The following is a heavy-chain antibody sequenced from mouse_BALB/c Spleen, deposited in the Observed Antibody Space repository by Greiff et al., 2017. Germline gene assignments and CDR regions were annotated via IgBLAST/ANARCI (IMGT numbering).Heavy chain of an antibody. D-gene: IGHD1-1*01. CDR3: AGGLYGSRLRFAY. J-gene: IGHJ3*01. CDR2: ISYDGSN. V-gene: IGHV3-6*02. Sequence: EVKLVESGPGLVKPSQSLSLTCSVTGYSITSGYYWNWIRQFPGNKLEWMGYISYDGSNNYNPSLKNRISITRDTSKNQFFLKLNSVTTEDTATYYCAGGLYGSRLRFAYWGQGTLVTVSA. CDR1: GYSITSGYY.